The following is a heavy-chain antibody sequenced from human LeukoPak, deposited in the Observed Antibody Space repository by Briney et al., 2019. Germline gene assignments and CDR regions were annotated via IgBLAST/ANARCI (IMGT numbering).Heavy chain of an antibody. Sequence: GGSLRLSCAASGFTFSSYSMNWVRQARGKGLEWVSSISSSSSYIYYADSVKGRFTISRDNAKNSLYLQMNSLRAEDTAVYYCARGVGATSPYFDYWGQGTLVTVSS. CDR1: GFTFSSYS. CDR2: ISSSSSYI. J-gene: IGHJ4*02. D-gene: IGHD1-26*01. CDR3: ARGVGATSPYFDY. V-gene: IGHV3-21*01.